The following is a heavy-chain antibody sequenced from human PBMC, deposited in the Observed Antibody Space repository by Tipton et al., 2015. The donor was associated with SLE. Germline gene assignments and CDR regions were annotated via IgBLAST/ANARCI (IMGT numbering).Heavy chain of an antibody. CDR3: ARASSGSAQRHWYFDL. D-gene: IGHD6-19*01. Sequence: TLSLTCTVSGDSINSYYWSWIRQPPGEGLEWIGYIYYREGTNYSPSLKGRVTISADTSKNHFSLKLTSVTAADTAVYYCARASSGSAQRHWYFDLWGRGTLVTVSS. CDR1: GDSINSYY. V-gene: IGHV4-59*01. CDR2: IYYREGT. J-gene: IGHJ2*01.